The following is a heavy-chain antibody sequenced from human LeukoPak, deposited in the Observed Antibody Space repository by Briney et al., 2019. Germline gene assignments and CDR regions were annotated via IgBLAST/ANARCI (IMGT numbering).Heavy chain of an antibody. V-gene: IGHV4-59*08. CDR3: ARGPNXXXXXPFDY. D-gene: IGHD2-8*01. J-gene: IGHJ4*02. CDR2: IYYSGST. Sequence: ASETLSLTCTVSGGSISSYYWSWIRQPPGKGLEWIGCIYYSGSTDYNPSLKSRVTISVDTSKNQFSLKLSSVTAADTAVYYCARGPNXXXXXPFDYWGQGTLVTVSS. CDR1: GGSISSYY.